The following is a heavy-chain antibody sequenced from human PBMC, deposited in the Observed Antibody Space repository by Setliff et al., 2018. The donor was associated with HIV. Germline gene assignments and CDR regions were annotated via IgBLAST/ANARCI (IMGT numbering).Heavy chain of an antibody. V-gene: IGHV3-23*01. D-gene: IGHD3-16*02. CDR2: IGGSGGTT. CDR1: GFSFSSYA. J-gene: IGHJ4*02. Sequence: GGSLRFSCAANGFSFSSYAMSWVRQAPGKGLEWVSGIGGSGGTTIRYADSVKGRFAISRGNSKDTLYLQMNSLRAEDTALYYCARASVGVWGSYPDWGQGTLVTVSS. CDR3: ARASVGVWGSYPD.